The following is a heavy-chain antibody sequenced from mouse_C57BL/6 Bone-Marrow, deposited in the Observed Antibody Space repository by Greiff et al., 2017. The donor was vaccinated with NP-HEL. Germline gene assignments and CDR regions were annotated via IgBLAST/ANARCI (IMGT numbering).Heavy chain of an antibody. J-gene: IGHJ2*01. CDR1: GYTFTSYW. CDR3: ARSGGRETETLDY. CDR2: INPSNGGT. D-gene: IGHD4-1*01. Sequence: VQLQQPGTELVKPGASVKLSCKASGYTFTSYWMHWVKQRPGQGLEWIGNINPSNGGTNYNEKFKSKATLTVDKSSSTAYMQLSSLTSEDSAVYYCARSGGRETETLDYWGQGTTLTVSS. V-gene: IGHV1-53*01.